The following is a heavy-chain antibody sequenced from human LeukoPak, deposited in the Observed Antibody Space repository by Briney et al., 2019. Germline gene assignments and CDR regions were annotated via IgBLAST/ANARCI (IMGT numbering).Heavy chain of an antibody. V-gene: IGHV4-39*07. CDR1: GGSISSSSYY. J-gene: IGHJ4*02. D-gene: IGHD3-22*01. CDR3: AREGSISGYYRY. CDR2: IYYSGST. Sequence: SEXXSXXCTVSGGSISSSSYYWGWIRQPPGXGLEWIGSIYYSGSTYYNPSLKSRVTISVDTSKNQFSLKLSSVTAADTAVYYCAREGSISGYYRYWGQGTLVTVSS.